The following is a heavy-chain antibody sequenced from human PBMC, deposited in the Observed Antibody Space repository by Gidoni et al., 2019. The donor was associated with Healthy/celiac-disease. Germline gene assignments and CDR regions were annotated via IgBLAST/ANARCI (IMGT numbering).Heavy chain of an antibody. CDR2: INHSGST. J-gene: IGHJ3*02. Sequence: QLQLQQWGAGLLKPSETLSLTCAVYGGSFSGYDWSWLRQPPGKVLKWMGEINHSGSTNYNPSLKSRVTISVDTSKNQFSLKLSSVTAADTAVYYCARLIVIDAFDIWGQGTMVTVSS. CDR3: ARLIVIDAFDI. D-gene: IGHD1-26*01. V-gene: IGHV4-34*01. CDR1: GGSFSGYD.